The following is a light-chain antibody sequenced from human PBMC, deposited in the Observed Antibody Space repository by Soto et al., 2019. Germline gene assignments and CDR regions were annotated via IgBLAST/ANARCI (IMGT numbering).Light chain of an antibody. J-gene: IGLJ2*01. CDR2: SNN. CDR3: AAWDASLNGVI. CDR1: SSNIGTYT. V-gene: IGLV1-44*01. Sequence: QAVVTQPPSASGTPGQRVTISCSGSSSNIGTYTVNWYQQVPGTAPKLLIYSNNQRPSGVPDRFSGSKSGTSASLAIGGLQSEDEADYYCAAWDASLNGVIFGGGTQLTVL.